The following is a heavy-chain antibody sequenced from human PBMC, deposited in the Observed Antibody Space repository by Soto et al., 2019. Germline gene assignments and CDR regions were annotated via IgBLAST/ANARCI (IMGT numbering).Heavy chain of an antibody. V-gene: IGHV3-23*01. D-gene: IGHD2-2*01. CDR2: ISGSGGST. Sequence: GGSLRLSCAASGFTFSSYAMSWVRQAPGKGLEWVSAISGSGGSTYYADSVKGRFTISRDNSKNTLYLQMNSLRAEDTAVYYCAKDRGYCSSTSCYYYYGMDVGGKGNTVTVSS. CDR1: GFTFSSYA. CDR3: AKDRGYCSSTSCYYYYGMDV. J-gene: IGHJ6*04.